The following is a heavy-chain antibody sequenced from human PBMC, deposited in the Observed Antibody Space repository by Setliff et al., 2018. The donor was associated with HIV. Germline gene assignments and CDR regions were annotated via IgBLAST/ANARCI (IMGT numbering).Heavy chain of an antibody. Sequence: KTGGSLRLSCAASGFTFSRNSMNWVRQAPEKGLEWVSSISSSSNSIYYADSVKGRFTTSRDNDKNSLYLQMNSLSVEDTAVYYCARAAAGYFDYWGQGTLVTVSS. CDR3: ARAAAGYFDY. D-gene: IGHD6-13*01. CDR2: ISSSSNSI. CDR1: GFTFSRNS. J-gene: IGHJ4*02. V-gene: IGHV3-21*01.